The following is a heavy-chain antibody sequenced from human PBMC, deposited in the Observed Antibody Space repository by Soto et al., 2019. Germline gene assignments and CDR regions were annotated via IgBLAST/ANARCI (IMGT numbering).Heavy chain of an antibody. CDR2: IYPGDSDT. Sequence: PGESLKISCKGSGYSFTSYCIGWVRQMPGKGLEWMGIIYPGDSDTRYSPSFQGQVTISADKSISTAYLQWSSLKASDTAMYYCARLPPSITMIVGDFDWFDPWGQGTLVTVS. V-gene: IGHV5-51*01. D-gene: IGHD3-22*01. CDR1: GYSFTSYC. CDR3: ARLPPSITMIVGDFDWFDP. J-gene: IGHJ5*02.